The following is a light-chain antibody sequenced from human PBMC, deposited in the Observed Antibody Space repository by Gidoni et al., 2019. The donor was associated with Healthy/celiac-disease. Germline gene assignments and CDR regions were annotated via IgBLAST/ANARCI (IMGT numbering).Light chain of an antibody. Sequence: DIQMTQSPSSLSASVGDRVTITCRASQSISSYLNLYQQKPGKAPKLLIYAASSLQSGVPSRFSGSGSGTDFTLTISSLQPEDFATYYCQQSYSTLRHTFGQGTKLEIK. CDR1: QSISSY. J-gene: IGKJ2*01. V-gene: IGKV1-39*01. CDR2: AAS. CDR3: QQSYSTLRHT.